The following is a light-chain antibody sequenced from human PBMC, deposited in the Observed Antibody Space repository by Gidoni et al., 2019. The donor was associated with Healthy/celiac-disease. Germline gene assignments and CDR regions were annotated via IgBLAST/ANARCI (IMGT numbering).Light chain of an antibody. J-gene: IGKJ1*01. V-gene: IGKV1-5*01. CDR1: QSISSW. CDR2: DAS. Sequence: DIHMTQSPSTLSASVGDRITITCRASQSISSWLAWYQQKPGKAPKLLIYDASSLESGVPSRFSGSGSGTEFNLTISSLQPDDFATYYCQQYNSYSGTFGQGTKVEIK. CDR3: QQYNSYSGT.